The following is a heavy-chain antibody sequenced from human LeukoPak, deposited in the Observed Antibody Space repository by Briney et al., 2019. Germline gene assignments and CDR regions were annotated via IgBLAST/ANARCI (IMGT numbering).Heavy chain of an antibody. Sequence: SETLSLTCTISGGSVSDYYWSWIRQSPGKGLEWIGYIYHTGSTSYSPSLKSRVTISVDTSKNQFSLKLSSVTAADTAVYYCARGSRPLGDWGQGTLVTVSS. CDR1: GGSVSDYY. V-gene: IGHV4-59*02. CDR3: ARGSRPLGD. J-gene: IGHJ4*02. CDR2: IYHTGST. D-gene: IGHD6-6*01.